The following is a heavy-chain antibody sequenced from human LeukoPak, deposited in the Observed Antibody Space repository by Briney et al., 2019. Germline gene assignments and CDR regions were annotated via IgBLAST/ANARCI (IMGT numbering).Heavy chain of an antibody. CDR1: GFTFSSYA. J-gene: IGHJ4*02. V-gene: IGHV3-23*01. CDR3: ARDGYEFWSGYYHGAYFDH. D-gene: IGHD3-3*01. Sequence: GGSLRLSCAAPGFTFSSYAMSWVRQAPGKGLEWVSAISGSGGSTYYADSVKGRFTISRDNVKNSLYLQMNSLRAEDTGVYYCARDGYEFWSGYYHGAYFDHWGQGTLVTVSS. CDR2: ISGSGGST.